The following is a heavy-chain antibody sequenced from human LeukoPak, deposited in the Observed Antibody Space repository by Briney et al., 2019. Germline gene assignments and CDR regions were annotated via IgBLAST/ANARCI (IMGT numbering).Heavy chain of an antibody. CDR2: IYTTGST. J-gene: IGHJ5*02. D-gene: IGHD5-12*01. CDR3: AKGNPYYDS. V-gene: IGHV4-39*07. Sequence: PSETLSLTCTVSGGSISSSSYYWGWIRQPPGKGLEWIGNIYTTGSTYYSPSLKSRVIISLDTSENQFSLTLRSLTAADTAVYYCAKGNPYYDSWGQGTLVTVSS. CDR1: GGSISSSSYY.